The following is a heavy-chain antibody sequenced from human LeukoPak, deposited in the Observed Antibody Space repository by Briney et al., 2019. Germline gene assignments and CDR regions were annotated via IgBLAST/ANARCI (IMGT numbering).Heavy chain of an antibody. CDR3: ARAPVVVVIQYNWFDP. CDR1: GFTFSSYA. D-gene: IGHD3-22*01. CDR2: ISYDGSNK. J-gene: IGHJ5*02. Sequence: PGGSLRISCAASGFTFSSYAMHWVRQAPGKGLEWVAVISYDGSNKYYADSVKGRFTIPRDNSKNTLYLQMSSLRAEDTAVYYCARAPVVVVIQYNWFDPSGQGTLVTVSS. V-gene: IGHV3-30*04.